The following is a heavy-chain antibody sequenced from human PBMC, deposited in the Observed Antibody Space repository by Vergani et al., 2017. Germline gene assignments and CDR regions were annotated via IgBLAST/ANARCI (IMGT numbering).Heavy chain of an antibody. J-gene: IGHJ1*01. CDR3: TTAXGLYDLHGEYFQY. CDR2: ISSGGGNI. V-gene: IGHV3-23*01. D-gene: IGHD2-8*01. CDR1: GFTFDTYT. Sequence: EVQLLESGGGLVQPGGSRRLSCAGAGFTFDTYTMAYVRQAPGKGLEWVATISSGGGNIYYADSVKGRFTISRDNSKNTLFLQMNSLKDEDTAVYYCTTAXGLYDLHGEYFQYWGRGTLVSVSS.